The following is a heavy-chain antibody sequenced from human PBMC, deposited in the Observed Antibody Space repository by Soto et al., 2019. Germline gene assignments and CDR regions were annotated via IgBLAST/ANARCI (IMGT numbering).Heavy chain of an antibody. CDR1: GYTFTSYD. D-gene: IGHD3-3*01. Sequence: ASVKVSCKASGYTFTSYDINWVRQATGQGLEWMGWMNPNSGNTGHAQKFQGRVTMTRNTSISTAYMELSSLRSEDTAVYYCARGSLYYDFWSGYYTAGGMDVWGQGTTVTVSS. CDR2: MNPNSGNT. J-gene: IGHJ6*02. CDR3: ARGSLYYDFWSGYYTAGGMDV. V-gene: IGHV1-8*01.